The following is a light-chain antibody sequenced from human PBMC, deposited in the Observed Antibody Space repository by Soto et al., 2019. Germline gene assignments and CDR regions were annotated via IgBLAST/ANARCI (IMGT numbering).Light chain of an antibody. Sequence: QSALTQPRSVSGSPGQSVTISCTGTSSDVGRYNHVSWYQQYPGKAPKLMIYGVSKRPSGVPDRFSGSKSGNTASLTISGLQAEDEADYYCCSYAGSYTLVVFGGGTKLTVL. CDR1: SSDVGRYNH. CDR3: CSYAGSYTLVV. J-gene: IGLJ2*01. CDR2: GVS. V-gene: IGLV2-11*01.